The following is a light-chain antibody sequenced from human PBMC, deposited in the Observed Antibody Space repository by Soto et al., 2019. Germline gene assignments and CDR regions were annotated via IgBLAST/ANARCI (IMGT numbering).Light chain of an antibody. CDR2: GGS. CDR1: QNVSSSY. V-gene: IGKV3-20*01. J-gene: IGKJ5*01. CDR3: QQYGSSPLT. Sequence: EVVMTQSPYTLSVSPGERATLSCRASQNVSSSYLAWYQQKPGQAPKLLIYGGSSRATGIPDRFSGSGSGTDFTFTISRLEPEDIAVYYCQQYGSSPLTFGRGTRLEIK.